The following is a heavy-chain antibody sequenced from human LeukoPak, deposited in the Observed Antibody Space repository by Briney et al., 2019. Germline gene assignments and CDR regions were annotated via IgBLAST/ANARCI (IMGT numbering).Heavy chain of an antibody. V-gene: IGHV3-48*03. CDR3: ARVFRRWLQWGDMGY. J-gene: IGHJ4*02. CDR1: GFTFSSYE. D-gene: IGHD5-24*01. CDR2: ISSSGSTI. Sequence: PGGSLRLSCAASGFTFSSYEMNWVRQAPGKGLEWVSYISSSGSTIYYADSVKGRFTISRDNAKNSLYLQMNSLRAEDTAVYYCARVFRRWLQWGDMGYWGQGTLVTVSS.